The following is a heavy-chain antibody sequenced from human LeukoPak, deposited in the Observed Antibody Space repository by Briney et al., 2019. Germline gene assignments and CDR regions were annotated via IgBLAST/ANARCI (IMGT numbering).Heavy chain of an antibody. CDR1: GYTFTGYY. Sequence: GASVKVSCKASGYTFTGYYMHWVRQGPGQGLEWVGWINPNSGGTNYAQKFQGRVTMTRDTSISTAYMELSRLRSDDTAVYYCAKSEAAASYHDAFDIWGQGTMVTVSS. J-gene: IGHJ3*02. D-gene: IGHD6-13*01. CDR3: AKSEAAASYHDAFDI. CDR2: INPNSGGT. V-gene: IGHV1-2*02.